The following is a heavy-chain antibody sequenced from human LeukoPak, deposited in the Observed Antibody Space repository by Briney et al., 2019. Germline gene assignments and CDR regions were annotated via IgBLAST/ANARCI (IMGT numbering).Heavy chain of an antibody. CDR1: GFTVSSNY. CDR3: ARDFRYCSSTSCYKDYMDV. J-gene: IGHJ6*03. CDR2: IYSGGST. V-gene: IGHV3-53*01. D-gene: IGHD2-2*02. Sequence: GGSLRLSCAASGFTVSSNYMSWVRQAPGKGLEWVSVIYSGGSTYYADSVKGRFTISRDNSKNTLYLQMNSLRAEDTAVYYCARDFRYCSSTSCYKDYMDVWGKGTRSPSP.